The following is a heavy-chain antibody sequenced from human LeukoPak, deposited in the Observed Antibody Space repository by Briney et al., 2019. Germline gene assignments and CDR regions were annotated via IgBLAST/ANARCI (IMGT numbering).Heavy chain of an antibody. CDR3: ARDLGNTGWYTFDY. CDR1: GDSVSSINGA. Sequence: SQTLSLTCAISGDSVSSINGAWNWIRQSPSRGLEWLGRTYFRSRWYNEFAESLKGRMTIDPDTSKNQFSLQLTSVTPEDTAVDYCARDLGNTGWYTFDYWGQGTLVTVSS. J-gene: IGHJ4*02. CDR2: TYFRSRWYN. D-gene: IGHD6-19*01. V-gene: IGHV6-1*01.